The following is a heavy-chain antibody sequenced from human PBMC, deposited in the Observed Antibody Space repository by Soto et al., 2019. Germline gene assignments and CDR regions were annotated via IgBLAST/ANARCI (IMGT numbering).Heavy chain of an antibody. V-gene: IGHV4-59*08. CDR2: VYYTGIA. CDR1: GGSLTSYY. CDR3: ARRIVSTETFDY. Sequence: QVQLQESGPGLVKPSETLSLTCTVSGGSLTSYYWSWIRQPPGKGLDWIGFVYYTGIARYNPSLSSGVPRPLDTSKTQFSLKLTSVTAADTAIYYCARRIVSTETFDYWGQGTLVTVSS. J-gene: IGHJ4*02. D-gene: IGHD5-12*01.